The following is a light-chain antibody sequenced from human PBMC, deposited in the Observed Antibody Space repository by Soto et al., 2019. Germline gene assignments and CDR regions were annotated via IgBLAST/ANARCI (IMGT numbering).Light chain of an antibody. CDR3: QQYDSLPYT. V-gene: IGKV1-33*01. Sequence: DIQMTQSPSSLSASVGDRVTITCQASQDITNFLNWYQQKPGKAPKVLIFDASNLKTGVPSRFSGSGSGTDFTFTISSLQPEDFATYYCQQYDSLPYTFGQGTKLEIK. J-gene: IGKJ2*01. CDR1: QDITNF. CDR2: DAS.